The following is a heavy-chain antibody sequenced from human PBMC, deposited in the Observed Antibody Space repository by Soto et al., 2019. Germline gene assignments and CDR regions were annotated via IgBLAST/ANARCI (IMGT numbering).Heavy chain of an antibody. CDR1: GYNFIPYW. D-gene: IGHD5-12*01. J-gene: IGHJ1*01. V-gene: IGHV5-51*01. CDR3: VRQGIVATISEH. Sequence: PVESLKISCEGSGYNFIPYWIAWVRQTPWKGLEWMGIIYPPDSDTRYSPSFQGQVTISIDKNINTAYLQWNSLKASDSAMYYCVRQGIVATISEHWGQETRINVSP. CDR2: IYPPDSDT.